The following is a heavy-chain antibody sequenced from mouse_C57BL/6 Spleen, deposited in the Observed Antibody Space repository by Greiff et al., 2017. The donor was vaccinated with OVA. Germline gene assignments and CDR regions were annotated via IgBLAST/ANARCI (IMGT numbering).Heavy chain of an antibody. Sequence: QVQLQQSGAELVRPGASVTLSCKASGYTFTDYEMHWVKQTPVHGLAWIGAIDPETGGTAYNQKFKGKAILTADKSSSTAYMELRSLTSEDSAVYYCTGLTGARAMDYGGQGTSVTVSS. CDR3: TGLTGARAMDY. V-gene: IGHV1-15*01. J-gene: IGHJ4*01. D-gene: IGHD4-1*01. CDR1: GYTFTDYE. CDR2: IDPETGGT.